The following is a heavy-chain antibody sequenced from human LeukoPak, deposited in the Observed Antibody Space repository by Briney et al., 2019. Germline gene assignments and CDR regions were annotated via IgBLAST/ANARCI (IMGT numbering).Heavy chain of an antibody. CDR3: ARDHYDSSGFDAFDI. CDR1: GLTFSSYW. CDR2: IKQDGSEK. D-gene: IGHD3-22*01. Sequence: GGSLRLSCAASGLTFSSYWMSWVRQAPGKGLEWVANIKQDGSEKYYVDSVKGRFTISRDNAKNSLYLQMNSLRAEDTAVYYCARDHYDSSGFDAFDIWGQGTMVTVSS. V-gene: IGHV3-7*01. J-gene: IGHJ3*02.